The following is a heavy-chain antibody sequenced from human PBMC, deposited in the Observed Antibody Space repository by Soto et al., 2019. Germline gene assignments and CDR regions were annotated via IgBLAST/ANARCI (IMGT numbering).Heavy chain of an antibody. CDR3: ARDGAAAGPPDNWFAH. CDR2: IIPIFGTA. Sequence: QVQLVQSGAEVKKPGSSVKVSCKASGGTFSSYAISWVRQAPGQGLEWMGGIIPIFGTANYAQKFQGRVTITADESTGTAYMALSSLRCEDTAVYYCARDGAAAGPPDNWFAHWGQGTLVTVSS. CDR1: GGTFSSYA. D-gene: IGHD6-13*01. J-gene: IGHJ5*02. V-gene: IGHV1-69*01.